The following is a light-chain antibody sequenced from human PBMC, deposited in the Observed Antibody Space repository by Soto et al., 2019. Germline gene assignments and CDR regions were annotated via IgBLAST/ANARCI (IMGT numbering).Light chain of an antibody. Sequence: EMVMTQSPATLSVSPGERATLSCRASQNLSRNLAWYQQQPGQAPRILIYGPSTRATGIPARFSGSGSGTDFTLPISSPQSEDFAVYYCQQYDNWSHTFGQGTKLEIK. V-gene: IGKV3-15*01. CDR1: QNLSRN. CDR3: QQYDNWSHT. CDR2: GPS. J-gene: IGKJ2*01.